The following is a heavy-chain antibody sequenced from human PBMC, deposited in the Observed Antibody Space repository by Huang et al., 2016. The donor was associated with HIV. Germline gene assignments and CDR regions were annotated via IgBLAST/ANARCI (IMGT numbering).Heavy chain of an antibody. CDR3: AKESRWFSDFDQ. J-gene: IGHJ5*02. Sequence: QVQLVESGGGVVQPGTSLRLSGAASGVIFSHFGMHWVSQAPGKGLEWVAVISYDGRSDRYSDSVKGRVTISRDNDKNTLSLEMNRLRHDDTAVYYCAKESRWFSDFDQWGQGTLVTVSS. CDR1: GVIFSHFG. D-gene: IGHD2-15*01. CDR2: ISYDGRSD. V-gene: IGHV3-30*18.